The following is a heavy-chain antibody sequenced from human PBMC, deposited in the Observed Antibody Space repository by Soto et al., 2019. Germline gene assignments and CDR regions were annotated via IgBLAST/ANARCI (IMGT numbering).Heavy chain of an antibody. CDR1: GGSISSYY. D-gene: IGHD1-26*01. V-gene: IGHV4-4*07. J-gene: IGHJ6*02. CDR2: IYTSGST. CDR3: ARESNGWVGYYYYGMDV. Sequence: SETRSLTCTVSGGSISSYYCSWIRQPAGKGLRWIGRIYTSGSTNYNPSLKSRVTMSVDTSKNQFSLKLSSVTAADTAVYYCARESNGWVGYYYYGMDVWGQGTTVTVSS.